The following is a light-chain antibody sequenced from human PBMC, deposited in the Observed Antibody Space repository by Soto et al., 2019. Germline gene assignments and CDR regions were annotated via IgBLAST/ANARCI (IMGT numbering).Light chain of an antibody. J-gene: IGKJ2*01. CDR2: DAS. Sequence: EIVLTQSPATLSLSPGERATLSCRASQSVSSYLAWYQQKPGQAPRLLIYDASSRATGIPARFSGSGSGTAFTLTISSLDTEDFAVYCCHLRRNWPYTFGQGTKLEIK. V-gene: IGKV3-11*01. CDR1: QSVSSY. CDR3: HLRRNWPYT.